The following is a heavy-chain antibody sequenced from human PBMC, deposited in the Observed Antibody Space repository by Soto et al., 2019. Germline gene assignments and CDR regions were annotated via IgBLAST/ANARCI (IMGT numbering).Heavy chain of an antibody. Sequence: GESLKISCKGSGYSFTSYWISWVRQMPGKGLEWMGRIDPSDSYTYYSPSFQGHVTISADKSISTAYLQWSSLKASDTAMYYCARHGARAMASTYYYYGMDVWGQGTTVTVSS. CDR3: ARHGARAMASTYYYYGMDV. CDR1: GYSFTSYW. CDR2: IDPSDSYT. V-gene: IGHV5-10-1*01. D-gene: IGHD5-18*01. J-gene: IGHJ6*02.